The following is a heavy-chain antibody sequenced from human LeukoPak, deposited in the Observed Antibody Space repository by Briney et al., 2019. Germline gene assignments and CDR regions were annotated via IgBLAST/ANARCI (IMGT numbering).Heavy chain of an antibody. D-gene: IGHD1-26*01. CDR3: ARGGGATVDY. Sequence: PGGSLRLSCAASGFTFSSYWMYWVRQAPGKGLVWVSRINSDGGSTTYADSVKGRFTISRDNAKNTLYLQVNGLRAEDTAVYYCARGGGATVDYWGQGTLVTVSS. CDR2: INSDGGST. J-gene: IGHJ4*02. CDR1: GFTFSSYW. V-gene: IGHV3-74*01.